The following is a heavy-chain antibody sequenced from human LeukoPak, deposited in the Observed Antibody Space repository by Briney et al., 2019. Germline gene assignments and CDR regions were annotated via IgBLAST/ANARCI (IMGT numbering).Heavy chain of an antibody. CDR3: ATPYYDILTGYLGY. Sequence: ASVKVSCKASGYTFTGYYVHWVRQAPGQGLEWMGWINPNSGATTYAQKFQGRVTMTRDTSISTAYMELSRLRSDDTAVYYCATPYYDILTGYLGYWGQGTLVTVSS. J-gene: IGHJ4*02. CDR2: INPNSGAT. V-gene: IGHV1-2*02. CDR1: GYTFTGYY. D-gene: IGHD3-9*01.